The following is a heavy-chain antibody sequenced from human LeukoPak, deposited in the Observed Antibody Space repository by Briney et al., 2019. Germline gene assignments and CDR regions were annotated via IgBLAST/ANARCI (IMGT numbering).Heavy chain of an antibody. J-gene: IGHJ6*02. Sequence: GSLRLPCAASGLSFSASTMTWVRQAPGKGLEWVADITGTTFYTHYADSVKGRFTISRDNANYTLYLQMSSLRVEDTAIYYCAKYVANWNPGGMDVWGQGTTVTVSS. CDR2: ITGTTFYT. CDR3: AKYVANWNPGGMDV. D-gene: IGHD4/OR15-4a*01. V-gene: IGHV3-21*06. CDR1: GLSFSAST.